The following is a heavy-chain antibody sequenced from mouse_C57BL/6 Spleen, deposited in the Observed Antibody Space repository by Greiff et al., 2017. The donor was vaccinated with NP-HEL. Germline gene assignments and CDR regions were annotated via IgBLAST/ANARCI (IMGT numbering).Heavy chain of an antibody. J-gene: IGHJ4*01. V-gene: IGHV1-69*01. CDR1: GYTFTSYW. CDR3: ARKGQLRLRAMDY. D-gene: IGHD3-2*02. CDR2: IDPSDSYT. Sequence: QVQLQQSGAELVMPGASVKLSCKASGYTFTSYWMHWVKQRPGHGLEWIGVIDPSDSYTNYNQKFKGKSTLTVDKSSSTAYMQLSSLTSEDSAVYYCARKGQLRLRAMDYWGQGTSVTGAS.